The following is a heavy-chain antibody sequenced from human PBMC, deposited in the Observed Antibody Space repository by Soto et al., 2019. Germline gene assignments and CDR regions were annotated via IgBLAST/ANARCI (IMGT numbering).Heavy chain of an antibody. CDR2: INSDGSST. V-gene: IGHV3-74*01. CDR3: AKATDSYGYRNNWFDP. J-gene: IGHJ5*02. Sequence: EVQLVESGGGLVQPGGSLRLSCAASGFTFSSYWMHWVRQAPGKGLVWVSRINSDGSSTSYADSVKGRFTISRDNAKNTLYLQMNSLRAEDTAVYYCAKATDSYGYRNNWFDPWGQGTLVTVSS. D-gene: IGHD5-18*01. CDR1: GFTFSSYW.